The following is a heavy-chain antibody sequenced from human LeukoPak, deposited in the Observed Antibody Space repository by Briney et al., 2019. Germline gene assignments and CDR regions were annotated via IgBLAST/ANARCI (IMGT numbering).Heavy chain of an antibody. D-gene: IGHD3-10*01. CDR2: ISYDGNIE. J-gene: IGHJ5*02. Sequence: PGKSLRLSCAASGFTFRSFAMNWVRQAPGKGLESVALISYDGNIEYYAGSVKGRFTISRDNSNNTLFLQMSSLRAEDTAVYYCARGGSILRGVRSWFDPWGQGTLVIVSS. V-gene: IGHV3-30*04. CDR1: GFTFRSFA. CDR3: ARGGSILRGVRSWFDP.